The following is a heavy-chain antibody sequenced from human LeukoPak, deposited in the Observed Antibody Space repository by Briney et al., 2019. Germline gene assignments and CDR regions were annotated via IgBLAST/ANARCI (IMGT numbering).Heavy chain of an antibody. CDR1: GFTFSDYS. J-gene: IGHJ4*02. Sequence: PGGSLRLSCAASGFTFSDYSMHWVHQAPGKGLNWVAFIRYDGNNKYYADSVKGRFTISRDNSKNMLYLEMNSLSTEDTAVYYCAKVRYCSGVNCYPDDNWGQGTLVTVSS. CDR2: IRYDGNNK. V-gene: IGHV3-30*02. D-gene: IGHD2-15*01. CDR3: AKVRYCSGVNCYPDDN.